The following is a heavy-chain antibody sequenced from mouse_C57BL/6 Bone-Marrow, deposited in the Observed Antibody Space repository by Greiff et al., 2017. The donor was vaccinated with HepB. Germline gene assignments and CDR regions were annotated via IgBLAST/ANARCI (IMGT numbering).Heavy chain of an antibody. Sequence: VQLQQPGAELVMPGASVKLSCKASGYTFTSYWMHWVKQRPGQGLEWIGEIDPSDSYTNYNQKFKGKSTLTVDKSSSTAYMQLSSLTSEDSAVYYCAREWAYYYGSSSYFDVWGTGTTVTVSS. V-gene: IGHV1-69*01. CDR2: IDPSDSYT. J-gene: IGHJ1*03. CDR1: GYTFTSYW. CDR3: AREWAYYYGSSSYFDV. D-gene: IGHD1-1*01.